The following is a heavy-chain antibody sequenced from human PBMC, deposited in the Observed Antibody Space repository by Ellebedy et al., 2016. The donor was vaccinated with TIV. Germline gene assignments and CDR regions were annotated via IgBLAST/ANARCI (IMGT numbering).Heavy chain of an antibody. V-gene: IGHV5-51*01. CDR3: ASLPYGSGRYGAFEI. Sequence: GESLKISXKGSGYKVPNYWIGWVRQMPGKGLEWMGIIFPADAETTYSPSFEGQVTISADKSIDAAYLQWSSLKASDTAMYYCASLPYGSGRYGAFEIWGQGTMVTVSS. D-gene: IGHD3-10*01. CDR2: IFPADAET. CDR1: GYKVPNYW. J-gene: IGHJ3*02.